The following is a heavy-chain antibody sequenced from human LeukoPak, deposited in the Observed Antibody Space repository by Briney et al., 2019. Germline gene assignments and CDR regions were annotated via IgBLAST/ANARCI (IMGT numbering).Heavy chain of an antibody. CDR2: ISYDGSNK. V-gene: IGHV3-30*18. D-gene: IGHD4-17*01. J-gene: IGHJ4*02. CDR1: GFTFSSYG. CDR3: AKDRDYAED. Sequence: PGGSLRLSCAASGFTFSSYGMHWVRQAPGKGLEWVAVISYDGSNKYYADSVKGRFTISRDNSKNTLYLQMNSLRAEDTAVYYCAKDRDYAEDWGQGTLVTVSS.